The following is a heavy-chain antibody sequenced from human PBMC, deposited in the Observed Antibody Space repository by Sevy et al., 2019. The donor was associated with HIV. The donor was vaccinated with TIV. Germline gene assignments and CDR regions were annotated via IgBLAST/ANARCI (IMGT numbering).Heavy chain of an antibody. D-gene: IGHD2-15*01. V-gene: IGHV7-4-1*02. CDR2: INTNTGNP. CDR1: KYTFTNYD. Sequence: ASVKVSCKASKYTFTNYDINWVRQAPGQGLEWMGWINTNTGNPTYAQGFTGRFVFSLDTSVGTAYLQISSLKAEDTAVYYCAGASDIGVADNFFDYWGQGTLVTVSS. J-gene: IGHJ4*02. CDR3: AGASDIGVADNFFDY.